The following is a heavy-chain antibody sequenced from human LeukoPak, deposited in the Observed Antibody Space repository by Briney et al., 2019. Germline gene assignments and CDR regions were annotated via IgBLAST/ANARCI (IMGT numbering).Heavy chain of an antibody. J-gene: IGHJ4*02. D-gene: IGHD4-17*01. V-gene: IGHV3-48*02. CDR1: GFTFTSYS. CDR2: ISSSSSAV. CDR3: ARDSYGDYYFDY. Sequence: GGSLRLSCAASGFTFTSYSMNWVRQAPGKGLEWVSYISSSSSAVYYADSVKGRFTISRDNAKNSVDLQMNSLRDEDTAVYYCARDSYGDYYFDYWGQGTLVTVSS.